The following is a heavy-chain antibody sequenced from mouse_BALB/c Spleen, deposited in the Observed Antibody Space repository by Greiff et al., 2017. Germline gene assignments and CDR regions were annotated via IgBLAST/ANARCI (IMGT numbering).Heavy chain of an antibody. D-gene: IGHD2-3*01. CDR2: IYPYNGGT. CDR1: GYTFTDYN. CDR3: ARRGGYYDWFAY. Sequence: VQLQQSGPELVKPGASVKISCKASGYTFTDYNMHWVKQSHGKSLEWIGYIYPYNGGTGYNQKFKSKATLTVDNSSSTAYMELRSLTSEDSAVYYCARRGGYYDWFAYWGQGTLVTVSA. V-gene: IGHV1S29*02. J-gene: IGHJ3*01.